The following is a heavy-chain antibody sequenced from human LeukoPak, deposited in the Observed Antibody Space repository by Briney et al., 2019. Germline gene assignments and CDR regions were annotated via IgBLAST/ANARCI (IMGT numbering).Heavy chain of an antibody. CDR3: AKDKAMDLSFDY. V-gene: IGHV3-30*18. CDR1: GFTFSSYG. J-gene: IGHJ4*02. Sequence: PGRSLRLSCAASGFTFSSYGMHWVRQAPGQGLEWVAVISYDGSNKYYADSVKGRFTISRDNSKNTLYLQMNSLRAEDTAVYYCAKDKAMDLSFDYWGQGTLVTVSS. CDR2: ISYDGSNK. D-gene: IGHD5-18*01.